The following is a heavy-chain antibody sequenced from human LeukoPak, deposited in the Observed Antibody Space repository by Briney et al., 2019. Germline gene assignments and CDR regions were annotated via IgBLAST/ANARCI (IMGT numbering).Heavy chain of an antibody. CDR2: INASNGNT. CDR3: ALITMVRGVIIGYY. CDR1: GYTFTSYA. D-gene: IGHD3-10*01. V-gene: IGHV1-3*01. Sequence: ASVKVSCKASGYTFTSYAMHWVRQAPGQRLEWMGWINASNGNTKYSQKFQGRVTITRDTSASTAYMELSSLRSEDTAVYYCALITMVRGVIIGYYWGQGTLVTVSS. J-gene: IGHJ4*02.